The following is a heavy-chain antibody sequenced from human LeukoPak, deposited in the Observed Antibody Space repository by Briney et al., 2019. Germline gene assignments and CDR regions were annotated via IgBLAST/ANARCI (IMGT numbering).Heavy chain of an antibody. J-gene: IGHJ6*03. D-gene: IGHD1-26*01. V-gene: IGHV4-34*01. CDR1: GGSFSGYY. CDR3: AREGSGSYYYYYYMDV. Sequence: SETLSLTCAVYGGSFSGYYWSWIRQPPGKGLEWIGEINHSGSTNYNPSLKSRVTISVDTSKNQFSLKLSSVTAADTAVYYCAREGSGSYYYYYYMDVWGKGTTVTISS. CDR2: INHSGST.